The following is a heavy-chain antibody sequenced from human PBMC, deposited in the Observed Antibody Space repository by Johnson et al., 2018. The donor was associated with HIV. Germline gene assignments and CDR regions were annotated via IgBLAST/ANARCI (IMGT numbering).Heavy chain of an antibody. V-gene: IGHV3-30-3*01. CDR1: GFTFSSYA. D-gene: IGHD2-21*01. CDR3: ARGGGCGGDCYSGYDAFDI. CDR2: ISYDGSNK. Sequence: VQLVESGGGVVQPGRSLRLSCAASGFTFSSYAMHWVRQAPGKGLEWVAVISYDGSNKYYADSVKGRFTISRDNSKNTLYLQMNSLRAEDTALYYCARGGGCGGDCYSGYDAFDIWGQGTMVTVSS. J-gene: IGHJ3*02.